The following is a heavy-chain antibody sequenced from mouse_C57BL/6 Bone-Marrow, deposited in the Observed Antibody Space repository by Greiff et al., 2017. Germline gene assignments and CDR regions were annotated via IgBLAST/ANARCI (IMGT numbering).Heavy chain of an antibody. CDR3: TTLCYECDEDY. D-gene: IGHD2-4*01. CDR1: GFNIKDDY. J-gene: IGHJ2*01. V-gene: IGHV14-4*01. CDR2: IDPENGDT. Sequence: EVQLQQSGAELVRPGASVKLSCTASGFNIKDDYMHWVKQRPEQGLEWIGWIDPENGDTEYASKFQGKATITADTSSNTAYLQLSSLTSEDTAVYYCTTLCYECDEDYWGQGTTRTGSS.